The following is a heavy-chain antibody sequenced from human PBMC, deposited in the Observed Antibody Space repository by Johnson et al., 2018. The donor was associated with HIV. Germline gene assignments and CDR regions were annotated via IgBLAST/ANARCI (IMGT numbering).Heavy chain of an antibody. V-gene: IGHV3-7*01. CDR2: IKQAGREK. J-gene: IGHJ3*02. D-gene: IGHD5-12*01. CDR3: ARDRGYSGYDWGAFDI. CDR1: GFTFSSYA. Sequence: VQLVESGGGVVQPGRSLRLSCAASGFTFSSYAVHWVRQAPGKGLEWVATIKQAGREKYHADSATGRFSNSRDNAKNSLYLQMNSLRAEDTAAYFCARDRGYSGYDWGAFDIWGQGTMVTVSS.